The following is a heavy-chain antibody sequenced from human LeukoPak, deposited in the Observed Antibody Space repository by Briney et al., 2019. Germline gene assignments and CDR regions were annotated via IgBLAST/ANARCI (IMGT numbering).Heavy chain of an antibody. Sequence: SVKVSCKASGGTFSSYAISWVRQTPGQGLEWMGGIIPIFGTANYAQKFQGRVTITADESTSTAYMELSSLRSEDTAVYYCARDLPQYYYDSSGYGAFDIWGQGTLVTVSS. CDR2: IIPIFGTA. CDR1: GGTFSSYA. V-gene: IGHV1-69*13. D-gene: IGHD3-22*01. CDR3: ARDLPQYYYDSSGYGAFDI. J-gene: IGHJ4*02.